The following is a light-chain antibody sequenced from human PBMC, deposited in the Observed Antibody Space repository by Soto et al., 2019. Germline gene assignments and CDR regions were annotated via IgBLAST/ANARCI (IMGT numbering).Light chain of an antibody. CDR3: QQSYSTPRT. J-gene: IGKJ1*01. Sequence: DIQMTRSPSSLSASVGDRVTITCRASQSISSYLNWYQQKPGKAPKLLIYAASSLQSGVPSRFSGSGSGKDFTLTISSLQPEDFATYYCQQSYSTPRTFGQGTKVDIX. CDR1: QSISSY. V-gene: IGKV1-39*01. CDR2: AAS.